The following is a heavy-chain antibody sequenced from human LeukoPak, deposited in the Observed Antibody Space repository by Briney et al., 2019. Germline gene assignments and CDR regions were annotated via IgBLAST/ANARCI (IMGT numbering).Heavy chain of an antibody. CDR1: GFTFTNFA. Sequence: GGSRRLSCAASGFTFTNFAMSWVRQAPGKGLEWVSSIRSNGDTTYNADSVKGRFTISRDNSKNTLYLQMNRLRVEDTAIYYCAKGQELDDGVFDSWGQGTLVTVSS. V-gene: IGHV3-23*01. CDR2: IRSNGDTT. CDR3: AKGQELDDGVFDS. D-gene: IGHD1-1*01. J-gene: IGHJ4*02.